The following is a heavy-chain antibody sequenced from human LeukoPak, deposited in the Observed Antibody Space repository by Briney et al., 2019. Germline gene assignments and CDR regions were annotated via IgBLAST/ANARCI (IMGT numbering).Heavy chain of an antibody. CDR1: GVSISSYY. CDR3: ARRLPELSADY. J-gene: IGHJ4*02. D-gene: IGHD1-26*01. V-gene: IGHV4-59*01. CDR2: IYYSGST. Sequence: SETLSLTCTVSGVSISSYYWSWIRQPPGKGLEWIGYIYYSGSTNYNPSLKSRVTISVDTSKNQFSLKLSSVTAADTAVYYCARRLPELSADYWGQGTLVTVSS.